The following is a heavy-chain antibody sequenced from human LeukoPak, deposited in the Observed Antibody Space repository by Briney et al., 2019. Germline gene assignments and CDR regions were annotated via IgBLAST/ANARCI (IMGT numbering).Heavy chain of an antibody. D-gene: IGHD6-13*01. CDR2: IYHSGST. V-gene: IGHV4-38-2*01. CDR3: ARAQTGIAAAGFDY. J-gene: IGHJ4*02. CDR1: GYSISSGYY. Sequence: PSETLSLTCAVSGYSISSGYYWGWIRQPPGKGLEWIGSIYHSGSTYYNPSLKSRVTISVDTSKNQFSLKLSSVTAADTAVYYCARAQTGIAAAGFDYWGQGTLVTVSS.